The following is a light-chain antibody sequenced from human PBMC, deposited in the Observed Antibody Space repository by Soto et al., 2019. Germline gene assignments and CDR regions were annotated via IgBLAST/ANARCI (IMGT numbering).Light chain of an antibody. CDR2: AAS. J-gene: IGKJ3*01. Sequence: DIQLTQSPSFLSASVGDRVTITCRASQGISSYLAWYQQKPGKAPKLLIYAASTLQSGVPSRFSGSGSGTEFTLTTSSLQPEDFATYYCQQLNSYRTFGPGTKVDIK. CDR3: QQLNSYRT. V-gene: IGKV1-9*01. CDR1: QGISSY.